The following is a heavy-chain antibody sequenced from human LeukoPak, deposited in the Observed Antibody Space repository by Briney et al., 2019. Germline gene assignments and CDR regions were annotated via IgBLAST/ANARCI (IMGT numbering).Heavy chain of an antibody. CDR2: INPFDSST. D-gene: IGHD5-24*01. CDR3: ARELSHLGWLQKRIPFDY. J-gene: IGHJ4*02. V-gene: IGHV1-46*01. Sequence: ASVKVSCKASGYTFTSYYMHWVRQAPGQGLEWMGIINPFDSSTSYALKFQGRVTMTGDTSTTTVYMELSSLRSEDTAVYYCARELSHLGWLQKRIPFDYWGQGTQVTVSS. CDR1: GYTFTSYY.